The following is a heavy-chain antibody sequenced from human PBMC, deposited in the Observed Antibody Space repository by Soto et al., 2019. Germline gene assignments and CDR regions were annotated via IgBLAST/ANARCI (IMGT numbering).Heavy chain of an antibody. J-gene: IGHJ4*02. CDR1: GFSFNFYV. Sequence: EVQLLESGGGLVQPGGSLRLSCAASGFSFNFYVMTWVRQAPGKGLEWVSGMSGSGGHKYYADSVKGRFTVSRDNSNSTLFLQMNSLRAEDTAVYYCARAVTQYFDSCGQGTLVTVSS. V-gene: IGHV3-23*01. CDR3: ARAVTQYFDS. CDR2: MSGSGGHK.